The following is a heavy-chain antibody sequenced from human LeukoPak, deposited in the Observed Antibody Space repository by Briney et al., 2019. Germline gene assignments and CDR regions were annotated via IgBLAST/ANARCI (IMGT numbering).Heavy chain of an antibody. J-gene: IGHJ4*02. CDR2: IKQDGSDK. V-gene: IGHV3-7*01. Sequence: GGSLRLSCAASGFTFSTCWMSWLRQAPGKGLEWVANIKQDGSDKYYVDSVKGRFTISRDNAKNSLFLQMNSLRAEDTAVYYCARVRCSSNSCFPDYWGQGTLVTVSS. CDR3: ARVRCSSNSCFPDY. D-gene: IGHD2-2*01. CDR1: GFTFSTCW.